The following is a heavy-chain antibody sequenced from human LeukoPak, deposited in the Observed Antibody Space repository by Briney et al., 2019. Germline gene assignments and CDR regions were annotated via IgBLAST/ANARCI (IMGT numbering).Heavy chain of an antibody. Sequence: GGSLRLSCAASGFTFSRYWMHWVRQAPGKGLVLVSRFNSDGSITTYADSVKGRFTISIDNAKNTVYLQMNSLRAEDTAMYYCVRELSVAGSFLDYWGQGTLVTVSS. D-gene: IGHD6-19*01. CDR2: FNSDGSIT. V-gene: IGHV3-74*01. J-gene: IGHJ4*02. CDR3: VRELSVAGSFLDY. CDR1: GFTFSRYW.